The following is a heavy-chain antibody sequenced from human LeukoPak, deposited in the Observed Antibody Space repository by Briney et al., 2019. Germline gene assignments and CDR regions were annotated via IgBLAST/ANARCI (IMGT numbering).Heavy chain of an antibody. CDR3: ARKRFTNNWRTGRSFDI. CDR2: INQDESEK. CDR1: GFTFSTYW. V-gene: IGHV3-7*05. J-gene: IGHJ3*02. Sequence: QPGGSLRLSCAASGFTFSTYWMSWVRQAPGKGLEWVANINQDESEKYYVDSVKGRFTISRDNAKNSLYLQMNSLRAEDTAVYYCARKRFTNNWRTGRSFDIWGQGTLVTVSS. D-gene: IGHD1-1*01.